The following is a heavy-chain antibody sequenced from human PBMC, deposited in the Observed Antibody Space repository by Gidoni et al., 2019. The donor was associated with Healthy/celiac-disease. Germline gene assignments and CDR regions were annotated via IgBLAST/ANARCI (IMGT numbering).Heavy chain of an antibody. CDR2: ISYDGSNK. CDR1: GFTFSSYG. J-gene: IGHJ4*02. V-gene: IGHV3-30*18. D-gene: IGHD1-26*01. CDR3: AKGEGEWELPSRYLDY. Sequence: QVQLVESGGGVVQPGRSLRLSCAASGFTFSSYGMHWVRQAPGKGLEWVAVISYDGSNKYYADSVKGRFTISRDNSKNTLYLQMNSLRAEDTAVYYCAKGEGEWELPSRYLDYWGQGTLVTVSS.